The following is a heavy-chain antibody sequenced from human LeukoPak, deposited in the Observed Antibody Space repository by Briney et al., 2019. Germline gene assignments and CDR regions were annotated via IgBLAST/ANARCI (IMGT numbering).Heavy chain of an antibody. D-gene: IGHD6-19*01. V-gene: IGHV4-34*01. Sequence: PSETLSLTCAVYGGSFSGYYWSWIRQPPGKGLEWIGEINHSGSTNYNPSLKRRVTISVDTSKNQFSLKLSSVTAADTAVYYCASQSIAVSYYYYGMDVWGQGTTVTVSS. CDR3: ASQSIAVSYYYYGMDV. CDR1: GGSFSGYY. J-gene: IGHJ6*02. CDR2: INHSGST.